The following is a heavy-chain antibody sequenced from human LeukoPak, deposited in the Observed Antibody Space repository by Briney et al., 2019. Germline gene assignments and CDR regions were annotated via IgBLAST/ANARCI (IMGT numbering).Heavy chain of an antibody. D-gene: IGHD1-1*01. Sequence: PGRSLRLSCAASGFTFDDYAMHWVRQAPGKGLEWVSGISWNSGSIGYADSVKGRFTISRDNAKNSLYLRMNSLRAEDTALYYCAKALERRIYYYGMDVWGQGTTVTVSS. J-gene: IGHJ6*02. CDR2: ISWNSGSI. CDR1: GFTFDDYA. V-gene: IGHV3-9*01. CDR3: AKALERRIYYYGMDV.